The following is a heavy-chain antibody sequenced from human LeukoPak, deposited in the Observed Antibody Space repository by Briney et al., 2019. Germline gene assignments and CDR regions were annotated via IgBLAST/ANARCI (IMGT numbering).Heavy chain of an antibody. V-gene: IGHV3-7*03. J-gene: IGHJ4*02. CDR2: IKQDGSQK. D-gene: IGHD4-17*01. CDR1: GFSFSIYW. Sequence: PGGSLRLSCAASGFSFSIYWLSWVRQAPGKGLEWLANIKQDGSQKYYVDSVKGRFTISRDNAKNSQYLQMNSLRVEDTALYYCARAQTYGDSRLLLDYWGQGTLVTVSS. CDR3: ARAQTYGDSRLLLDY.